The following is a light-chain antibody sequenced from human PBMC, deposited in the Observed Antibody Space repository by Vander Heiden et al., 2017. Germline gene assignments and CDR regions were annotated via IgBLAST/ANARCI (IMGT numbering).Light chain of an antibody. V-gene: IGKV3-11*01. J-gene: IGKJ5*01. CDR2: DAS. Sequence: EIVLTQSPATLSLSHGERATLSCRASQSVSRYLAWYQQKPGQAPRLLIYDASNRATGIPARFSGSGFGKDFTLTISSLEPEDFAVYYCQQRSNWPITFGQGTRLEIK. CDR3: QQRSNWPIT. CDR1: QSVSRY.